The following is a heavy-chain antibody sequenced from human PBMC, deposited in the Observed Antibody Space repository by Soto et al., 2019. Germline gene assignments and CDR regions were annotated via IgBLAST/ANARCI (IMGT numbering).Heavy chain of an antibody. J-gene: IGHJ4*02. CDR3: ARGMVAAAGNFPLIAFDY. CDR2: INHSGST. Sequence: TLSLTCAVYGGSFSGYYWSWIRQPPGKGLEWIGEINHSGSTNYNPSLKSRVTISVDTSKNQFSLKLSSVTAADTAVYYCARGMVAAAGNFPLIAFDYWGQGTLVTVSS. CDR1: GGSFSGYY. V-gene: IGHV4-34*01. D-gene: IGHD6-13*01.